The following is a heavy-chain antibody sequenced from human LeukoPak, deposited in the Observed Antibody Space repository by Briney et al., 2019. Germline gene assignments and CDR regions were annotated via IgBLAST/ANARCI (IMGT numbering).Heavy chain of an antibody. CDR1: GGSISSYY. D-gene: IGHD1-1*01. Sequence: PSETLSLTYTVSGGSISSYYWSWIRQPPGKGLEWIGYIYSSGSTDYNPSLKSRVTISVDTSKNHFSLKLSSVNAADTAVYYCARYGNNWSFDYWGQGTLVTVSS. V-gene: IGHV4-59*08. CDR3: ARYGNNWSFDY. CDR2: IYSSGST. J-gene: IGHJ4*02.